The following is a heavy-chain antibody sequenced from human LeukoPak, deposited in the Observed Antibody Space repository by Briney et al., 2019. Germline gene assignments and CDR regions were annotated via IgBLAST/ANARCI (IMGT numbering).Heavy chain of an antibody. CDR3: ARSIRSGYYLDY. V-gene: IGHV1-69*05. D-gene: IGHD3-22*01. CDR2: IIPIFGTA. CDR1: GGTFSSYA. Sequence: SVKVSCKASGGTFSSYAIGWVRQAPGQGLEWMGRIIPIFGTANYAQKFQGRVTITTAESTSTAYMELSSLRSEDTAVYYCARSIRSGYYLDYWGQGTLVTVSS. J-gene: IGHJ4*02.